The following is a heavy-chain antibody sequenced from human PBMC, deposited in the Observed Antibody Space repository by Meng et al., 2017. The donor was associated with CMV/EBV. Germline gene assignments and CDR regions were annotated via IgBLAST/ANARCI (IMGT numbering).Heavy chain of an antibody. CDR1: GASSSSACNY. V-gene: IGHV4-61*02. D-gene: IGHD3-22*01. CDR2: SYTSRST. CDR3: AREVVVITPYNLFDP. Sequence: QVSGHALVTPSQIPSLTCTVSGASSSSACNYWSCTWQPAGKGLGLLGGSYTSRSTNSTPSLQSRVTIAIDTSKKQFTLKLSSVTAADTDVYSCAREVVVITPYNLFDPWGQGTLVTVSS. J-gene: IGHJ5*02.